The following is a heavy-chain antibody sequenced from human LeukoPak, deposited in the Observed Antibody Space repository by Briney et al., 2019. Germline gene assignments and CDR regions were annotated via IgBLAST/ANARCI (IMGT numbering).Heavy chain of an antibody. CDR3: ARPYSGSYYWGLDV. V-gene: IGHV3-30-3*01. CDR2: ISYDGSNK. D-gene: IGHD1-26*01. J-gene: IGHJ6*02. Sequence: PGGSLRLSCAASGFTFSSYWMSWVRQAPGKGLEWVAVISYDGSNKYYADSVKGRFTISRDNSKNTLYLQVNSLRAEDTAVYYCARPYSGSYYWGLDVWGQGTTVTVSS. CDR1: GFTFSSYW.